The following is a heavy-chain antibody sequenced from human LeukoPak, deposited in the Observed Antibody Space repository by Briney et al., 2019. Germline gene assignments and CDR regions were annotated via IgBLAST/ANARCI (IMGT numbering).Heavy chain of an antibody. CDR3: AKDSYSSSWYNDY. V-gene: IGHV3-23*01. Sequence: GGSLRLSCTASGFTFSSYAMSWVRQAPGKGLEWVSAISGSGGSTYYADSVKGRFTISRDNSKSTLYLQMTSLRAEDTAVYYCAKDSYSSSWYNDYWGQGTLVTVSS. CDR2: ISGSGGST. CDR1: GFTFSSYA. D-gene: IGHD6-13*01. J-gene: IGHJ4*02.